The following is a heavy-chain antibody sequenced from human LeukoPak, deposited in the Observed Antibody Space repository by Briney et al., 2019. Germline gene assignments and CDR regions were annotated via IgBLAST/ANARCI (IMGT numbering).Heavy chain of an antibody. CDR3: AVSYPRYYYGSGSHYY. D-gene: IGHD3-10*01. CDR1: GLTFWTAW. J-gene: IGHJ4*02. CDR2: ISGSGGST. Sequence: GGSLRLSCAASGLTFWTAWMTWVRLAPGKGLEWVSAISGSGGSTYYADSVKSRFTISRDNSKNTLYLQMNSLRAEDTAVYYCAVSYPRYYYGSGSHYYWGQGTLVTVSS. V-gene: IGHV3-23*01.